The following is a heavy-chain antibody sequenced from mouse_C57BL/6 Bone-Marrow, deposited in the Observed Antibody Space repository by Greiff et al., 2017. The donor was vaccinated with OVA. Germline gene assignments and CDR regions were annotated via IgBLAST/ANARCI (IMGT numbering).Heavy chain of an antibody. CDR1: GYTFTSYW. J-gene: IGHJ4*01. CDR2: IHPNSGST. D-gene: IGHD2-1*01. CDR3: AGPIYYGNPY. V-gene: IGHV1-64*01. Sequence: QVQLQQPGAELVKPGASVKLSCKASGYTFTSYWMHWVKQRPGQGLEWIGMIHPNSGSTNYNEKSKSKATLTVDKSSSPAYMQLSSLTSEDSAVYYCAGPIYYGNPYWGQGTSVTVSS.